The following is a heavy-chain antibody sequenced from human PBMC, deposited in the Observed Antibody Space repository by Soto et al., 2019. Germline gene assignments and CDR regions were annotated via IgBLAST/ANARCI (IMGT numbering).Heavy chain of an antibody. J-gene: IGHJ5*02. CDR1: GGSISSGGYS. D-gene: IGHD3-10*01. Sequence: TLSLTCAFSGGSISSGGYSWNWIRQPPGKGLEWIGYIYHSGSTYYNPSLKSRVTISVDRSKNQFSLKLSSVTAADTAVYYCARDDLYGGWFDPWGQGTLVTVSS. V-gene: IGHV4-30-2*01. CDR3: ARDDLYGGWFDP. CDR2: IYHSGST.